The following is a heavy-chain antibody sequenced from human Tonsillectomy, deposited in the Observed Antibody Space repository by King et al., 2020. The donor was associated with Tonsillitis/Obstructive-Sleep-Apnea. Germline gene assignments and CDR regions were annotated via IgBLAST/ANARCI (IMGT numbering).Heavy chain of an antibody. V-gene: IGHV4-59*08. CDR3: AFDGSGYWVVFDI. J-gene: IGHJ3*02. D-gene: IGHD3-22*01. CDR2: IHYSGST. Sequence: QLQESGPGLVKPSETLSLTCTVSGGSISSYYWSWIRQPPGKGLEWIGYIHYSGSTNYNPSLKSRVTISVDTSKNQFSLKLSSVTAADTAVYYCAFDGSGYWVVFDIGGQGTLVTVS. CDR1: GGSISSYY.